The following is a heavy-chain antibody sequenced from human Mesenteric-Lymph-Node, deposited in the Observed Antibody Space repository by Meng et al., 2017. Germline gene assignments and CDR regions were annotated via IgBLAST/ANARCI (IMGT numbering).Heavy chain of an antibody. V-gene: IGHV3-23*01. Sequence: GESLKISCAASGFTFSSYAMSWVRQAPGKGLNWVSGISGSGGATHYADSVKGRFSISRDNSKNTTYLQMNSLGAEDTAVYYCARDRREGRDDIWGQGTMVTVSS. J-gene: IGHJ3*02. CDR2: ISGSGGAT. D-gene: IGHD3-10*01. CDR1: GFTFSSYA. CDR3: ARDRREGRDDI.